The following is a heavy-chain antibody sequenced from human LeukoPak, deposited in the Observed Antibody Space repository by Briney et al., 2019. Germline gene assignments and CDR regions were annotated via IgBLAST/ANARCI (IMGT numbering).Heavy chain of an antibody. CDR3: ARVDRTIGNNYYGMDV. Sequence: SETLSLTCAVYGGSFSAYYWSWIRQPPGKGLEWIGEINHSGDSNYSPSLKSRVTISVEMSKNEFSLKLSSVTAADTAVYYCARVDRTIGNNYYGMDVWGQGTAVTVSS. D-gene: IGHD1-1*01. CDR1: GGSFSAYY. CDR2: INHSGDS. J-gene: IGHJ6*02. V-gene: IGHV4-34*01.